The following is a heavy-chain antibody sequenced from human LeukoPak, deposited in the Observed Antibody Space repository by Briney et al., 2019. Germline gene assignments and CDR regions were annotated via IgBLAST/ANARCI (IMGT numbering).Heavy chain of an antibody. CDR2: ISGSGGST. Sequence: GGSLRLSCAASGFTFSSYAMSWVRQAPGKGLEWVSAISGSGGSTYYADSVKGRFTISRDNSKNTLYLQMNSLRAEDTAVYYCASGPDSGGWYGDYWGQGTLVTVSS. V-gene: IGHV3-23*01. CDR3: ASGPDSGGWYGDY. D-gene: IGHD6-19*01. CDR1: GFTFSSYA. J-gene: IGHJ4*02.